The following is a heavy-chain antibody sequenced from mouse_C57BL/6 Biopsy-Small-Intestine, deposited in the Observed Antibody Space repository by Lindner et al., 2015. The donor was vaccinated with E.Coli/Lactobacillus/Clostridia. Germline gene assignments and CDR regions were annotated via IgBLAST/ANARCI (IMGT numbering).Heavy chain of an antibody. J-gene: IGHJ1*01. V-gene: IGHV1S46*01. CDR2: VNPHSGDT. Sequence: SVKVSCKTSGYSFTGFLMHWVRQAPGQGLQWMGRVNPHSGDTVYAPKFQARVTMTRDTSLTTGYMELTGLKSDDTAVYYCAREKCGSSDCRGTYYHGVDVWGQGTPVTVSS. CDR1: GYSFTGFL. CDR3: AREKCGSSDCRGTYYHGVDV. D-gene: IGHD1-1*02.